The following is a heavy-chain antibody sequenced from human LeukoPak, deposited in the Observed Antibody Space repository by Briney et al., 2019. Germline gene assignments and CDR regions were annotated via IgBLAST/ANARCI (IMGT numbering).Heavy chain of an antibody. CDR3: ARADRDYGSGSYYKDY. D-gene: IGHD3-10*01. J-gene: IGHJ4*02. CDR1: GYTFINYG. CDR2: ISAYNGNT. Sequence: ASVKVSCKASGYTFINYGITWVRQAPGQGLEWMGWISAYNGNTNYAQKLQGRVTMTTDTSTSTAYMELRSLRSDDTAVYYCARADRDYGSGSYYKDYWGQGTLVTVSS. V-gene: IGHV1-18*01.